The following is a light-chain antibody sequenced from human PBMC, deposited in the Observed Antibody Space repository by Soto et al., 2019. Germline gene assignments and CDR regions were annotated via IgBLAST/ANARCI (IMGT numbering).Light chain of an antibody. J-gene: IGLJ1*01. CDR2: EVS. CDR3: SSYTSGTTPLV. CDR1: SGDVGGYIY. Sequence: QSVLTQPASVSGSPGQSITISCTGTSGDVGGYIYVSWYQQHPGKAPKLMIYEVSYRPSGVSNRFSGSKSGNTASLTISGLQAEDEADYYCSSYTSGTTPLVFGTGTKAHRP. V-gene: IGLV2-14*01.